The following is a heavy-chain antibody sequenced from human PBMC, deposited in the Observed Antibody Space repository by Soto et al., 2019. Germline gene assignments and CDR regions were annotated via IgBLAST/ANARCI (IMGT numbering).Heavy chain of an antibody. CDR3: AKAYHRGADFWSGYRLYYYYGMDV. CDR2: ISFDGSDK. V-gene: IGHV3-30*18. Sequence: PGGSLRLSCAASGFTFSSYGMDWVRQAPGKGLEWVAVISFDGSDKNYADSVKGRFTISRDNSKNTLYLQMNSLRAEDTAVYYCAKAYHRGADFWSGYRLYYYYGMDVWGQGTTVTVSS. CDR1: GFTFSSYG. J-gene: IGHJ6*02. D-gene: IGHD3-3*01.